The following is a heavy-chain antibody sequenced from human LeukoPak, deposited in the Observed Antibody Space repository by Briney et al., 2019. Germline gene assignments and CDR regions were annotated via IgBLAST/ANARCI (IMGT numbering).Heavy chain of an antibody. J-gene: IGHJ4*02. CDR1: GFTFSSYW. CDR2: INSDGSST. CDR3: ARVGRIAAAGGHFDY. Sequence: GGSLRLSCAASGFTFSSYWMHWVRQAPGKGLVWVSRINSDGSSTTYADSGKVRFTISKDNAKNTLYLQMNRLRAEDTAVYYCARVGRIAAAGGHFDYWGQGTLVTVSS. D-gene: IGHD6-13*01. V-gene: IGHV3-74*01.